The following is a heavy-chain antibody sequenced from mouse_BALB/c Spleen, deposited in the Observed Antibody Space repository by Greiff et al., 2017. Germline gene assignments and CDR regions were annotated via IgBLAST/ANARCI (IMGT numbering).Heavy chain of an antibody. V-gene: IGHV1-54*01. CDR2: INPGSGGT. D-gene: IGHD4-1*01. Sequence: QVQLKQSGAELVRPGTSVKVSCKASGYAFTNYLIEWVKQRPGQGLEWIGVINPGSGGTNYNEKFKGKATLTADKSSSTAYMQLSSLTSDDSAVYFCARGGRTGTDYFDYWGQGTTLTVSS. J-gene: IGHJ2*01. CDR3: ARGGRTGTDYFDY. CDR1: GYAFTNYL.